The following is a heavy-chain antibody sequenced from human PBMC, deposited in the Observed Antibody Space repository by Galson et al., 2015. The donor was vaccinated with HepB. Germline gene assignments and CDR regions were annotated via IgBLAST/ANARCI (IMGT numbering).Heavy chain of an antibody. CDR3: ARGDSSGWYGMR. CDR1: GFTFSSYA. CDR2: ISYDGSNK. Sequence: SLRLSCAASGFTFSSYAMHWVRQAPGRGLEWVAIISYDGSNKYHADSVKGRFTISRDNSKNTLYLQMNSLRAEDTAVYYCARGDSSGWYGMRWGQGTLVTVSS. V-gene: IGHV3-30*04. J-gene: IGHJ4*02. D-gene: IGHD6-19*01.